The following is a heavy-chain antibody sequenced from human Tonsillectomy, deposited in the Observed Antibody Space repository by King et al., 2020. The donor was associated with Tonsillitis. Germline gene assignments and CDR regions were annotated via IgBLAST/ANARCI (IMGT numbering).Heavy chain of an antibody. D-gene: IGHD3-22*01. V-gene: IGHV2-70*11. CDR2: VDWDDDT. CDR3: ARTRLSYFEGGGYYRPCDY. J-gene: IGHJ4*02. CDR1: GFSLSTSGMS. Sequence: TLKESGPALVKPTQTLTLTCTVSGFSLSTSGMSVSWIRQPPGKALEWLARVDWDDDTYYSTSLKTRLIISRDTSKNQVVLTMTDMDPLDTATYYCARTRLSYFEGGGYYRPCDYWGQGTLVTVSS.